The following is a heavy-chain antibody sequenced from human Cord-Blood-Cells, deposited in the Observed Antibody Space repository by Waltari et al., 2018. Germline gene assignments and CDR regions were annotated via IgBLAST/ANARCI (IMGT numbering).Heavy chain of an antibody. CDR1: GGSISSGGYS. CDR2: IYYSGST. J-gene: IGHJ4*02. V-gene: IGHV4-31*03. CDR3: ARVPSHGGVDY. Sequence: QVQLQESGPGLVKPSQTLSLTCTVSGGSISSGGYSCSWIRQHPGKGLEWIGYIYYSGSTYYNPSLKSRVTISVDTSKNQFSLKLSSVTAADTAVYYCARVPSHGGVDYWGQGTLVTVSS. D-gene: IGHD3-16*01.